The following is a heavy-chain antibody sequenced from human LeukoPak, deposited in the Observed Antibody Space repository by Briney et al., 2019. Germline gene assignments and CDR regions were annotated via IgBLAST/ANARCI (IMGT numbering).Heavy chain of an antibody. D-gene: IGHD6-13*01. V-gene: IGHV3-23*01. CDR3: ASSYSSSWYAIFDY. J-gene: IGHJ4*02. CDR2: ISGSGIST. CDR1: GFTFSSYG. Sequence: GGTLRLSCAASGFTFSSYGMSWVRQAPGKGLKWVSAISGSGISTYYADSVKGRFTFPSDNSKNTLYLQMNSLRAEDTAVYYCASSYSSSWYAIFDYWGQGALVTVSS.